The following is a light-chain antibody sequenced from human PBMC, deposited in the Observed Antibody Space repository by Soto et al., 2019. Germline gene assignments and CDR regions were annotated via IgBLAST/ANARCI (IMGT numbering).Light chain of an antibody. CDR3: MQALQTPYT. V-gene: IGKV2-28*01. Sequence: DIVMTQSPLYLPVTPGEPASISCRSSQSLLHSNGYKFFDWYLQKPGQSPQLLSYLGSNRASGVPDRFSGSESGTDFTLKISRVEAEDVGVYYCMQALQTPYTFGQGTKLEIK. J-gene: IGKJ2*01. CDR2: LGS. CDR1: QSLLHSNGYKF.